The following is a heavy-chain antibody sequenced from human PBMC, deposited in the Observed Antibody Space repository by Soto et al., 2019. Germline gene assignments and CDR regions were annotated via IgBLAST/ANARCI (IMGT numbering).Heavy chain of an antibody. CDR2: ISYDGSNK. J-gene: IGHJ4*02. V-gene: IGHV3-30-3*01. CDR3: ARGGVEQWLVNEDY. CDR1: GFTFSSYA. Sequence: QVQLVESGGGVVQPGRSLRLSCAASGFTFSSYAMHWGRQAPGKGLEWGAVISYDGSNKYYADSVRGRFTISRHNSKNALYLQMTGLRAEDKAVYYCARGGVEQWLVNEDYWGQGTLVTVSS. D-gene: IGHD6-19*01.